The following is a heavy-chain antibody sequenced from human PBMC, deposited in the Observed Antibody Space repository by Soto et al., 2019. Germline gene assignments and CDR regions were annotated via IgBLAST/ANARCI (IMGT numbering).Heavy chain of an antibody. Sequence: ASVKVSCKASGYTLTGYYMHWVRQAPGQGLEWMGWINPNSGGTYYAQKFQGWVTMTRDTSISTAYMELSRLRSDDTAVYYCATSPAEVVYAFDLWGQGTMVTVSS. CDR2: INPNSGGT. CDR1: GYTLTGYY. CDR3: ATSPAEVVYAFDL. V-gene: IGHV1-2*04. J-gene: IGHJ3*01.